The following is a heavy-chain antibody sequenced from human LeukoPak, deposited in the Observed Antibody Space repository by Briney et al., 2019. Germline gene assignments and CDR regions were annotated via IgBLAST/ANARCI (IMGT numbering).Heavy chain of an antibody. Sequence: GGSLRLSCAASGFTFSSYAMSWVRQAPGKGLEWVSAISGSGGSTYYADSVKGRFTISRDNSKNTLYLQMNSLRAEGTAVYYCAKGAVLLWFGESFPFDYWGQGTLVTVSS. J-gene: IGHJ4*02. CDR2: ISGSGGST. CDR1: GFTFSSYA. CDR3: AKGAVLLWFGESFPFDY. D-gene: IGHD3-10*01. V-gene: IGHV3-23*01.